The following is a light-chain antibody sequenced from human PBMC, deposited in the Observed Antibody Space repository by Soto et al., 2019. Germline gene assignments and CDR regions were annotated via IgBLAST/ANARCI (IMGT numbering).Light chain of an antibody. J-gene: IGKJ5*01. Sequence: DIQMTQSPSTLSAFVGDRVTITCRASQGISSYLAWYQQKPGKAPKLLIYAASSLQSGVPSRFSGSGSGTDFTLTISSLQPEDFATYYCQQSYSTPITFGQGTRLEIK. CDR2: AAS. V-gene: IGKV1-39*01. CDR1: QGISSY. CDR3: QQSYSTPIT.